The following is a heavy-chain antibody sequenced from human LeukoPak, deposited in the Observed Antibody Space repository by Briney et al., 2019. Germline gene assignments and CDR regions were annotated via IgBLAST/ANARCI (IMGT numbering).Heavy chain of an antibody. CDR1: GYTFTGYY. V-gene: IGHV1-2*06. J-gene: IGHJ6*03. Sequence: ASVKVSCKASGYTFTGYYMHWVRQAPGQGLEWMGRINPNSGGTNYAQKFQGRVTMTRDTSISTAYMELSRLRSDDTAVYYCARVSYYDSSGYVYYYYYMDVWGKGTTVTVTS. CDR2: INPNSGGT. CDR3: ARVSYYDSSGYVYYYYYMDV. D-gene: IGHD3-22*01.